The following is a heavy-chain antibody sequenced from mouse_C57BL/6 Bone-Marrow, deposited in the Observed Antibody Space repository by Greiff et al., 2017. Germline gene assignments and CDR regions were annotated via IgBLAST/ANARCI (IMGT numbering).Heavy chain of an antibody. Sequence: QVQLKQPGAELVQPGASVKMSCKASGYTFTSYWITWVKQRPGQGLEWIGDIYPGSGSTNSNEQFKSKATLTVDTSSSTAYMQLSSLTTEDSAVYYCARGGLLAYWGQGTLVTVSA. CDR1: GYTFTSYW. CDR2: IYPGSGST. J-gene: IGHJ3*01. CDR3: ARGGLLAY. V-gene: IGHV1-55*01.